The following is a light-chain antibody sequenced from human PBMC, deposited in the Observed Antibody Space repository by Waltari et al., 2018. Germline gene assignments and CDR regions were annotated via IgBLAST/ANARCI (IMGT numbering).Light chain of an antibody. V-gene: IGLV2-8*01. CDR3: ASRGASKV. CDR1: SSDVGAYKY. CDR2: EVS. J-gene: IGLJ2*01. Sequence: QSALTQPPSASGSPGQSVTISCTGTSSDVGAYKYVSWYQQHPGKAPKLLIYEVSKRASGVPDRFSGSKSGNTASLTVSGLQAEDEADYYWASRGASKVFGGGTKLTVL.